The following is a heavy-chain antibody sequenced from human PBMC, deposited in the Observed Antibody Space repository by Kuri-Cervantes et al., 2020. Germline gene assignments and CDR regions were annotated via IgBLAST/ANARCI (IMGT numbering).Heavy chain of an antibody. V-gene: IGHV1-46*01. Sequence: AAVKVTCKASGETFTGYDMHGVRQAPGQGLEWMGWINPSGGSTSYTQKFQGRVTMTRDTSTSTVYMELSSLRSEDTAVYYCARDSTEQWLGSPGNPSTWGQGTLVTVSS. CDR3: ARDSTEQWLGSPGNPST. D-gene: IGHD6-19*01. J-gene: IGHJ5*02. CDR1: GETFTGYD. CDR2: INPSGGST.